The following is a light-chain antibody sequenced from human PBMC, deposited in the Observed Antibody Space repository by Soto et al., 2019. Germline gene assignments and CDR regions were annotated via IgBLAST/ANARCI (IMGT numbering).Light chain of an antibody. CDR1: QRLHGS. Sequence: EIVMTQSPATLSVSPGERVTLSCRASQRLHGSLLWFQKKSGQPPRLLIYGATARVAGVPVRFSGSGGGTEFTLTISSLQSEDFASYLCQQYHDWRRTFGQGTKV. J-gene: IGKJ2*01. V-gene: IGKV3-15*01. CDR2: GAT. CDR3: QQYHDWRRT.